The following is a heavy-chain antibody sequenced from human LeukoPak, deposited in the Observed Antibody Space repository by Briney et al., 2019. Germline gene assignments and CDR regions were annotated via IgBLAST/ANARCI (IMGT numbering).Heavy chain of an antibody. CDR3: AKVGSGTPYYYYYYMDV. CDR1: GFTFSNYW. Sequence: PGGSLRLSCAASGFTFSNYWMHWVRQAPGKGLVWVSRINTDGSSTSYADSVKGRFTISRDNAKNTLYLQMNSLRAEDTAVYYCAKVGSGTPYYYYYYMDVWGKGTTVTVSS. V-gene: IGHV3-74*01. CDR2: INTDGSST. J-gene: IGHJ6*03. D-gene: IGHD1-1*01.